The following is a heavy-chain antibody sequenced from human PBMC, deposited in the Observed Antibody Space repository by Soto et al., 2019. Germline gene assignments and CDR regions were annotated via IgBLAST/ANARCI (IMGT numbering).Heavy chain of an antibody. CDR2: IYKSATT. D-gene: IGHD7-27*01. Sequence: SETRSVTCSGSGGSISKRDYFGGWIRQAPGQSLEYIGYIYKSATTYYNPSFESRVAISVDTSKSQFSLNVTSVTAADTAVYFCARGRYCLTGRCFPNWFDSWGQGALVTVS. J-gene: IGHJ5*01. CDR1: GGSISKRDYF. CDR3: ARGRYCLTGRCFPNWFDS. V-gene: IGHV4-30-4*01.